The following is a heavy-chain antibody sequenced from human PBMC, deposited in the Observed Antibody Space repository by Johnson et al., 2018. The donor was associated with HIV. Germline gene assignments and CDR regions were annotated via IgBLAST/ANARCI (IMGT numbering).Heavy chain of an antibody. Sequence: MLLVESGGGLVQPGGSLRLSCAASKLTFSNYAMTWVRQAPGKGLEWVSVIYSGGSTYYADSVKGRFTISRDNSKNTLYLQMNSLRAEDTAVYYCASGHMWSAFWGQGTMVTVSS. CDR2: IYSGGST. V-gene: IGHV3-66*01. J-gene: IGHJ3*01. CDR1: KLTFSNYA. CDR3: ASGHMWSAF. D-gene: IGHD2-21*01.